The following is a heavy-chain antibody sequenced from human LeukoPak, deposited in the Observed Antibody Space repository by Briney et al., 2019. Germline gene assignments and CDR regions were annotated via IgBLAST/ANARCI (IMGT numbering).Heavy chain of an antibody. CDR1: GYTFTSYY. D-gene: IGHD4-17*01. Sequence: ASVKLSCKASGYTFTSYYMHWVRQAPGQGLEWMGIINPSGSSTSYAQKFQGRVTMTRDTSTSTVYMEMSSLRSEDTAVYYCARERRTLEDYGDYGFDYWGQGTLVTVSS. J-gene: IGHJ4*02. V-gene: IGHV1-46*01. CDR2: INPSGSST. CDR3: ARERRTLEDYGDYGFDY.